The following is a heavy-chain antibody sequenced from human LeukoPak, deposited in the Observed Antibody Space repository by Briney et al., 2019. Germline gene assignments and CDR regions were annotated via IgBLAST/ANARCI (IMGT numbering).Heavy chain of an antibody. CDR3: AKDLKQLGRSFDY. Sequence: GGSLRLSCAASGFTFSSYAMSWVRQAPGKGLEWVSAISGSGGSTYYADSVKGRFTISRDNSKNTLYLQMNSLGAEDTAVYYCAKDLKQLGRSFDYWGQGTLVTVSS. J-gene: IGHJ4*02. D-gene: IGHD6-6*01. CDR2: ISGSGGST. CDR1: GFTFSSYA. V-gene: IGHV3-23*01.